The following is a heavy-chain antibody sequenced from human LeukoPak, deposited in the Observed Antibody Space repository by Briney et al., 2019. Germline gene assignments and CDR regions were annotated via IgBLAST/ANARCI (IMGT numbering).Heavy chain of an antibody. J-gene: IGHJ3*02. CDR1: GGSISSSSYY. Sequence: KPSETLSLTCTVSGGSISSSSYYWGWIRQPPGKGLEWIGSIYYSGSTDYNPSLKSRVTTSIDTSKKQFSLKLTSVTAADTAVYYCARVKDDNNYDRAFDIWGQGTMVTVSS. CDR3: ARVKDDNNYDRAFDI. D-gene: IGHD5-24*01. V-gene: IGHV4-39*07. CDR2: IYYSGST.